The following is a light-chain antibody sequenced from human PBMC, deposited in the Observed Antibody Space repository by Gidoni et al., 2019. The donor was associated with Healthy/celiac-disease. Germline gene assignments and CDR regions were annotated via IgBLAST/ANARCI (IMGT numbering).Light chain of an antibody. J-gene: IGKJ2*01. CDR1: QSISSY. CDR2: AAS. V-gene: IGKV1-39*01. Sequence: DIQMTQSPSSLSASVGDRVTITCRASQSISSYLNWYQQKPGKAPKLLLYAASSLQSGVPSRFSGSGSGTDFTLTISSLQPEDFAPYYCQQSYSTPRYTFGQGTKLEIK. CDR3: QQSYSTPRYT.